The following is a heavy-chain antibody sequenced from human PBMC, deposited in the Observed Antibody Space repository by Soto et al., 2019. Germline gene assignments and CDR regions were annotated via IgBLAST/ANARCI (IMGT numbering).Heavy chain of an antibody. CDR2: FSSSSGTI. V-gene: IGHV3-48*01. D-gene: IGHD3-22*01. CDR3: AREGDSSGWYNWFEP. Sequence: EVQLVESGGGLVQPGGSLRLSCAASGFTFSSYNMNWVRQAPGKGLEWVSYFSSSSGTIYYADSVKGRFTISRDNAKNSLYLQMNSLRAEDTAVYYCAREGDSSGWYNWFEPWGQGTLVTVSS. CDR1: GFTFSSYN. J-gene: IGHJ5*02.